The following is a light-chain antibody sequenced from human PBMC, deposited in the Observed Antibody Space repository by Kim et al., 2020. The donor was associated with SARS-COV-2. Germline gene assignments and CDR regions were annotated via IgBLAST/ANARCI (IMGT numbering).Light chain of an antibody. CDR1: QDISTY. Sequence: AIQMTQSPSSLSASIGDRVTITCRASQDISTYLAWYQQKPGKAPSLLIFSTSTLQSGVPSRFSGSGSGTDFTLTISLQSEDFATYYCQQYYSYPRTFGQGTKVDIK. J-gene: IGKJ1*01. V-gene: IGKV1-8*01. CDR2: STS. CDR3: QQYYSYPRT.